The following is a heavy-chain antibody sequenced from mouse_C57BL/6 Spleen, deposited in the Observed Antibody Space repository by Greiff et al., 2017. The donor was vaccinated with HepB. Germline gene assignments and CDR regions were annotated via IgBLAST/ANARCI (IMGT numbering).Heavy chain of an antibody. CDR1: GYAFSSSW. Sequence: VQLQQSGPELVKPGASVKISCKASGYAFSSSWMNWVKQRPGKGLEWIGRIYPGDGDTNYNGKFKGKATLTADKSSSTAYMQLSSLTSEDSAVYFCARERGYYGNYPYYFDYWGQGTTLTVSS. CDR3: ARERGYYGNYPYYFDY. D-gene: IGHD2-1*01. V-gene: IGHV1-82*01. CDR2: IYPGDGDT. J-gene: IGHJ2*01.